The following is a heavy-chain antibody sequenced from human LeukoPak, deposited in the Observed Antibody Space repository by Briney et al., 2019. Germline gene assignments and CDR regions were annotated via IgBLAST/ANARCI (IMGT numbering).Heavy chain of an antibody. D-gene: IGHD4-17*01. V-gene: IGHV1-18*01. CDR1: GYTFSSHG. J-gene: IGHJ3*02. CDR3: ARSTTKAFDI. CDR2: ISAYNGNT. Sequence: ASVKVSCKASGYTFSSHGISWVRQAPGQGLEWMAWISAYNGNTNYAQKLQGRVTMTTVTSTSTAYMELRSLRSDDTAVYYCARSTTKAFDIWGQGTMVTVSS.